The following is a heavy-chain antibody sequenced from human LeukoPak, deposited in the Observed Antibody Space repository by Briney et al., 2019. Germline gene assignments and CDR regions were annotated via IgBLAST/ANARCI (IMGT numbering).Heavy chain of an antibody. J-gene: IGHJ4*02. CDR1: GFTFSSYA. Sequence: GGSLRLSCAASGFTFSSYAMPSVRQAPGKGLEWVAVISYDGSNKYYADSVKGRFTISRDNSKNTLYLQMNSLRAEDTAVYYCARDSSDTYRFDYWGQGTLVTVSS. CDR2: ISYDGSNK. CDR3: ARDSSDTYRFDY. V-gene: IGHV3-30-3*01. D-gene: IGHD1-26*01.